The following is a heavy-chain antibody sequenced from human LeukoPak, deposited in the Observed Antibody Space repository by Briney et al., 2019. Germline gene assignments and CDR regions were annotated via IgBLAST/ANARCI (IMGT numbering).Heavy chain of an antibody. V-gene: IGHV3-30-3*01. CDR2: ISDDGSNK. D-gene: IGHD7-27*01. CDR1: GFTFSSYP. J-gene: IGHJ4*02. Sequence: SGGSLRLSCAASGFTFSSYPMHCVRQAPGKGLEWVAVISDDGSNKYYADSVKGRFTISRDNFRNTLYLQMKSLRAEDTAVYYCARGGYRNWGLDYWGQGTLVTVSS. CDR3: ARGGYRNWGLDY.